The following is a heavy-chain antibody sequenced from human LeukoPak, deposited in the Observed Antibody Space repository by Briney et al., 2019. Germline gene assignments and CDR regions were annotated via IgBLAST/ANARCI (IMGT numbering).Heavy chain of an antibody. D-gene: IGHD1-1*01. Sequence: GGSLRLSCVASGFTFGASPMNWVRQAPGKGLEWISNIRASDPATYYADSVKGRFTISRDNDKNSLYLQMNSLRDEDTAMYYCARDYNWAFDYWGQGALVTVSS. J-gene: IGHJ4*02. CDR2: IRASDPAT. CDR1: GFTFGASP. CDR3: ARDYNWAFDY. V-gene: IGHV3-48*02.